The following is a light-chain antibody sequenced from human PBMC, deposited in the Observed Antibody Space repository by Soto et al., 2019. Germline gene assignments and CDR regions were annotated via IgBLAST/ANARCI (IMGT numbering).Light chain of an antibody. J-gene: IGKJ4*01. CDR2: DAS. CDR1: QSVSSY. V-gene: IGKV3-11*01. CDR3: QQRSNWPLT. Sequence: EIVLTQSPATLSLSPAERATLSCRASQSVSSYLAWYQQKPVQAPRLLIYDASNRATGIPARFSGSGSGTDFTLTISSLEPEEFAVYYCQQRSNWPLTFGGGTKVEIK.